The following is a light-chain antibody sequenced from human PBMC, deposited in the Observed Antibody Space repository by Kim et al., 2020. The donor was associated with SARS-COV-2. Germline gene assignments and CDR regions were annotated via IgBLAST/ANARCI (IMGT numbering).Light chain of an antibody. CDR2: SAS. CDR3: QQYNNWWT. V-gene: IGKV3-15*01. Sequence: EIVMTQSPATLSVSPGERATLSCRASQSVSSNLAWYQQKPGQAPRLLIYSASTRATGIPARFSGSGSGTEFTLTISSLQSEDFAVYYCQQYNNWWTFGQGTNVDIK. CDR1: QSVSSN. J-gene: IGKJ1*01.